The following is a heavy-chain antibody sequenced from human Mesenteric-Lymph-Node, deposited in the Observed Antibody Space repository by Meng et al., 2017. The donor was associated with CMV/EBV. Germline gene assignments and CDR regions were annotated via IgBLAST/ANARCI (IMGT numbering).Heavy chain of an antibody. D-gene: IGHD3-3*01. J-gene: IGHJ6*02. CDR2: IYYSGTT. V-gene: IGHV4-61*01. CDR3: ARASLYDFWSGAFDYYYGMDV. CDR1: GGSVSSGSYY. Sequence: SETLSLTCTVSGGSVSSGSYYWSWIRQPPGKGLEWIGHIYYSGTTNYNPSLKSRVTISVDTSKNQFSLKLSSVTAADTAVYYCARASLYDFWSGAFDYYYGMDVWGQGTTVTVSS.